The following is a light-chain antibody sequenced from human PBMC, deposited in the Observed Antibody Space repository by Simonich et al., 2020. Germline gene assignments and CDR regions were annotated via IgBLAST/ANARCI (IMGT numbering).Light chain of an antibody. CDR2: WAS. CDR3: QQYYSTPFT. V-gene: IGKV4-1*01. J-gene: IGKJ3*01. CDR1: QSALYSSNNKNY. Sequence: DIVMTQSPDSLAVSLVERATINCKSSQSALYSSNNKNYLAWYQQKPGQPPKLLIYWASTRESGVPDRFSGSGSGTDFTLTISSLQAEDVAVYYCQQYYSTPFTFGPGNKVDI.